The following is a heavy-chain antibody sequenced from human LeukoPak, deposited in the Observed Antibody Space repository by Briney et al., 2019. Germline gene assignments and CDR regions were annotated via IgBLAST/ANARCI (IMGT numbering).Heavy chain of an antibody. V-gene: IGHV3-23*01. CDR3: AKDHPYCSGGSCYHDY. J-gene: IGHJ4*02. CDR1: GFTFSSYA. Sequence: GGSLRLSCAASGFTFSSYAMSWVRQAPGKGLEWVSAIGGSGGSTYYADSVKGRFTISRDNSKNTLYLQMNSLRAEDTAVYYCAKDHPYCSGGSCYHDYWGQGTLVTVSS. CDR2: IGGSGGST. D-gene: IGHD2-15*01.